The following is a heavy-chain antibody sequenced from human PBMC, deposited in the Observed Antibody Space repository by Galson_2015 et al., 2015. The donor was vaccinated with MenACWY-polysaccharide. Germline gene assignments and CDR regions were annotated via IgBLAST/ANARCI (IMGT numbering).Heavy chain of an antibody. V-gene: IGHV3-9*01. D-gene: IGHD6-13*01. J-gene: IGHJ4*02. CDR3: AKEGTAAAVGGFDY. Sequence: SLRLSCAASGFTFDDYAMHWVRHAPGKGLEWVSGISWSSGSIGYADSVKGRFTISRDNAKNSLYLQMNSLRAEYTALYYSAKEGTAAAVGGFDYWGQGTLVTVSS. CDR2: ISWSSGSI. CDR1: GFTFDDYA.